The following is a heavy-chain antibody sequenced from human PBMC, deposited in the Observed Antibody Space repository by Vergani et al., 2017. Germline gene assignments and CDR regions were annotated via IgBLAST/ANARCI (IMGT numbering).Heavy chain of an antibody. CDR1: GYTFSNYY. D-gene: IGHD3-9*01. Sequence: QVQVVQSGAEVKKSGASVKVSCKTSGYTFSNYYMHWVRQAPGQGLEWMGIINYSGGKKNYAQKFQGRVTMSRDTSTSTVYMEMSSLRSEDTSIYYCARGDYGSLTGYRYWGQGTLVTVSA. CDR2: INYSGGKK. J-gene: IGHJ4*02. V-gene: IGHV1-46*03. CDR3: ARGDYGSLTGYRY.